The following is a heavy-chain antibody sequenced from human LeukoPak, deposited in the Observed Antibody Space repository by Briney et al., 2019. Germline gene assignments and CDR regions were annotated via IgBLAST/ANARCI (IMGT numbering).Heavy chain of an antibody. CDR3: ARRVSSWGLAASSFDY. D-gene: IGHD2-15*01. J-gene: IGHJ4*02. CDR2: IYPGDSDT. CDR1: GYSFTSYW. V-gene: IGHV5-51*01. Sequence: GESLKISCKGSGYSFTSYWIGWVRQMPGKGLEWMGIIYPGDSDTRYSPSFQGQVTISADKSISTAYLQWSSLKASDTAMYYCARRVSSWGLAASSFDYWGQGTLVTVSS.